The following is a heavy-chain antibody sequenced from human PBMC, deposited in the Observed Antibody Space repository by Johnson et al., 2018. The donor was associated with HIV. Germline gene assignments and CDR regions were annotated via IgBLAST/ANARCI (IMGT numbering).Heavy chain of an antibody. V-gene: IGHV3-30*03. J-gene: IGHJ3*01. D-gene: IGHD3-9*01. Sequence: QVHLVESGGGVVKPGRSLRLSCAVSGFTVSSEGMHWVRQAPGKGLEWVAFISYDGSNKHYADSVKGRFTISRDNSKNTLYLQMNSLRTEDTALYYCARERFSDMLTGYHAFDVWGQGTMVTVSS. CDR1: GFTVSSEG. CDR2: ISYDGSNK. CDR3: ARERFSDMLTGYHAFDV.